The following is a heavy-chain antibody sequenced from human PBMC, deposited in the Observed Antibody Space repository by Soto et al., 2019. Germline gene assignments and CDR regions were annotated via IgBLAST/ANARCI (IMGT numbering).Heavy chain of an antibody. CDR2: INPSSGGT. D-gene: IGHD3-16*01. J-gene: IGHJ6*02. CDR1: GYTFTGYY. Sequence: ASVKVSCKASGYTFTGYYMHWVRQAPGQGLEWMGWINPSSGGTNYAQKFQGWVTMTRDTSISTAYMELSRLRSDDTAVYYCAREEYYDYVWGTIYGMDVWGQGTTVTVSS. V-gene: IGHV1-2*04. CDR3: AREEYYDYVWGTIYGMDV.